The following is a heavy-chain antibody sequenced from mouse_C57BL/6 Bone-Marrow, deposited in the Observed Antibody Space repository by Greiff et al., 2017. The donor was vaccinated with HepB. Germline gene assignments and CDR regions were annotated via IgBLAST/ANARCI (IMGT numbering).Heavy chain of an antibody. J-gene: IGHJ3*01. D-gene: IGHD2-2*01. CDR1: GFTFSSYA. CDR3: ARKGLPSWFAY. V-gene: IGHV5-4*03. CDR2: ISDGGSYT. Sequence: EVKLMESGGGLVKPGGSLKLSCAASGFTFSSYAMSWVRQTPEKRLEWVATISDGGSYTYYPDNVKGRFTISRDNAKNNLYLQMSHLKSEDTAMYYCARKGLPSWFAYWGQGTLVTVSA.